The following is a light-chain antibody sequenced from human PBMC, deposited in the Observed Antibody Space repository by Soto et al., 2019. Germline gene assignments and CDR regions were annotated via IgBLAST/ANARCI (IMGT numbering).Light chain of an antibody. J-gene: IGLJ2*01. Sequence: QSALTQPASVSGSPGQSITISCTGTSSDVGNYNLVSWYQQHPGKVPKLMIYEVSKRPSGVPVRFSGSKSGNTASLTVSGLQAEDEADYYCSSYAGSNNLGVFGGGTQLTVL. V-gene: IGLV2-8*01. CDR2: EVS. CDR1: SSDVGNYNL. CDR3: SSYAGSNNLGV.